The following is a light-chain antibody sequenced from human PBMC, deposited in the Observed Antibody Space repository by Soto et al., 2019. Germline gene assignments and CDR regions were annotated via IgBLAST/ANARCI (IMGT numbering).Light chain of an antibody. CDR1: QSVSSSY. V-gene: IGKV3-20*01. CDR3: QQYDSSPPKIT. Sequence: EIVLTQSPGTLSLSPGERATLSCRASQSVSSSYLAWYQQKPGQAPRLLIYGASSRATGIPDRFSGSGSGTDFTLTISRLEPEDFAVYYCQQYDSSPPKITFGQGTRLEIK. CDR2: GAS. J-gene: IGKJ5*01.